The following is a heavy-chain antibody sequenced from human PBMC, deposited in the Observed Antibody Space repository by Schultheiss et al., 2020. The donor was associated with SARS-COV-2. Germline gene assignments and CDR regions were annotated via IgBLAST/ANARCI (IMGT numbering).Heavy chain of an antibody. V-gene: IGHV4-61*08. Sequence: SETLSLTCTVSGGSISSGGYYWSWIRQPPGKGLEWIGYIYYSGSTYYNPSLKSRITISVDTSKNQFSLKLSSVTAADTAVYYCARDREVGDNWFDPWGQGTLVTVSS. J-gene: IGHJ5*02. D-gene: IGHD1-26*01. CDR3: ARDREVGDNWFDP. CDR1: GGSISSGGYY. CDR2: IYYSGST.